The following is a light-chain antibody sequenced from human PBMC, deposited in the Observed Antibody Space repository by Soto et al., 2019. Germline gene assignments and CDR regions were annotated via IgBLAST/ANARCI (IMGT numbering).Light chain of an antibody. CDR3: ATWDDSLNGVL. J-gene: IGLJ2*01. V-gene: IGLV1-44*01. Sequence: QPVLTQPPSASGTPGQRVTISCSGSSSNLGGNTVNWYQQLPGTAPKLLIHGDTLRPSGVPDRFSGSKSGTSASLAISGLQSEDEAEYYCATWDDSLNGVLFGGGTKLTVL. CDR1: SSNLGGNT. CDR2: GDT.